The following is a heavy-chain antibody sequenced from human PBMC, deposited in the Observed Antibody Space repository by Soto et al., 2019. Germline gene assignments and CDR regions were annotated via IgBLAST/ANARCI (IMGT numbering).Heavy chain of an antibody. Sequence: GASVKVSCKASGYTFTSYYMHWVRQAPGQGLEWMGIINPSGGSTSYAQKFQGRVTMTRDTSTSTVYMELSSLRSEDTAVYYCARPGRNYYDSSGYYYPVSGFDYWGQGTLVTVSS. CDR3: ARPGRNYYDSSGYYYPVSGFDY. CDR2: INPSGGST. CDR1: GYTFTSYY. J-gene: IGHJ4*02. D-gene: IGHD3-22*01. V-gene: IGHV1-46*01.